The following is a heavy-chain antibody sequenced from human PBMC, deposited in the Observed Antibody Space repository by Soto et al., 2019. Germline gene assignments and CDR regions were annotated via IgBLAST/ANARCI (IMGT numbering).Heavy chain of an antibody. D-gene: IGHD3-22*01. V-gene: IGHV1-2*02. CDR2: INANSGDT. CDR1: GYTFTCYY. CDR3: AREDGDTSGCQGY. Sequence: XSVKVSCKASGYTFTCYYIHWVRQAPGQGLEWMGWINANSGDTNYAQKFQGRVTMTRDTSISTAYMELSRLRFDDTAVYYCAREDGDTSGCQGYWGQGTLVTVSS. J-gene: IGHJ4*02.